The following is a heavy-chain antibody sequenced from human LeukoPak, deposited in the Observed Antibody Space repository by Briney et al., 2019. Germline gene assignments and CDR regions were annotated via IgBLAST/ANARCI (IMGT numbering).Heavy chain of an antibody. V-gene: IGHV4-59*01. CDR3: ARDPTIFGAGAFDI. D-gene: IGHD3-3*01. J-gene: IGHJ3*02. CDR1: GGSFSGYY. CDR2: IYYSGSS. Sequence: SETLSLTCAVYGGSFSGYYWSWIRQPPGKGLEWIGYIYYSGSSNYNPSLKSRVTISLDTSKNQFSLNLTSVTAADTAVYYCARDPTIFGAGAFDIWGQGTMVTVSS.